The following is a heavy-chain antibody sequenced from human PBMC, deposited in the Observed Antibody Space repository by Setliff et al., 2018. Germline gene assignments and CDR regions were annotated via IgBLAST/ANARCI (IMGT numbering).Heavy chain of an antibody. CDR3: AREDGDGYKERYFDY. J-gene: IGHJ4*02. D-gene: IGHD5-12*01. Sequence: SETLSLTCTVSGGSISSGSYYWSWIRQPAGKGLEWIGHIYTSGSTNYNPSLKNRVTISVDTSNNQFSLTLTSMTDADTAVYYCAREDGDGYKERYFDYWGQGTLVTVSS. CDR2: IYTSGST. V-gene: IGHV4-61*09. CDR1: GGSISSGSYY.